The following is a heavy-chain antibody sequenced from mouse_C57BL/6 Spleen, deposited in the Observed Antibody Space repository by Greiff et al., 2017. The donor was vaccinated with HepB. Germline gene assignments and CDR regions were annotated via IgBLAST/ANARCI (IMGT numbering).Heavy chain of an antibody. V-gene: IGHV3-6*01. CDR3: ARDDSRYAMDY. D-gene: IGHD2-13*01. Sequence: ESGPGLVKPSQSLSLTCSVTGYSITSGYYWNWIRQFPGNKLEWMGYISYDGSNNYNPSLKNRISITRDTSKNQFFLKLNSVTTEDTATYYCARDDSRYAMDYWGQGTSVTVSS. CDR1: GYSITSGYY. J-gene: IGHJ4*01. CDR2: ISYDGSN.